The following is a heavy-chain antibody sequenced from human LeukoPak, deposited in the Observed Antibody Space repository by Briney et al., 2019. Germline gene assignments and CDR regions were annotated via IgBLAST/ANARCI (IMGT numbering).Heavy chain of an antibody. D-gene: IGHD2-2*01. Sequence: SETLSLTCAVSGGSFSGYYWSWIRQPPGKGLEWIGEITHSGSTNYNPSLKSRVTTSVDTSKNQFSLKVSSVTAADTAVYYCARRAGPDVVAPAATAGFDYWGQGTLVTVSS. CDR2: ITHSGST. CDR3: ARRAGPDVVAPAATAGFDY. V-gene: IGHV4-34*01. J-gene: IGHJ4*02. CDR1: GGSFSGYY.